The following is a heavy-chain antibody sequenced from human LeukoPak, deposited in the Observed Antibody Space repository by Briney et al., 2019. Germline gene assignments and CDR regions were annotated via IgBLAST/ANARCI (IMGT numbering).Heavy chain of an antibody. D-gene: IGHD3-10*01. Sequence: GGSLRLSCAASGFTFSDEYMTWIRQAPGKGLEWVSYISNSGGSIFYADSVKGRFTISRDNAKNSLFLQMNSLRAEDTAVYYCTRARGAGPGAHFDYWGQGTLVTVSS. CDR3: TRARGAGPGAHFDY. CDR1: GFTFSDEY. CDR2: ISNSGGSI. V-gene: IGHV3-11*01. J-gene: IGHJ4*02.